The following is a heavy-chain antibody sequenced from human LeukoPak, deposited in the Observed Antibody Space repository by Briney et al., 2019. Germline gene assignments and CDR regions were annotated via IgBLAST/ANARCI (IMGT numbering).Heavy chain of an antibody. Sequence: GGSLRLSCAASGFTFSSYGMHWVRQAPGKGLEWVAVISYDGSNKYYADSVEGRFTISRDNSKNTLYLQMNSLRAEDTAVYYCARGSGAGRIFDYWGQGTLVTVSS. CDR3: ARGSGAGRIFDY. CDR1: GFTFSSYG. V-gene: IGHV3-30*03. J-gene: IGHJ4*02. CDR2: ISYDGSNK. D-gene: IGHD6-19*01.